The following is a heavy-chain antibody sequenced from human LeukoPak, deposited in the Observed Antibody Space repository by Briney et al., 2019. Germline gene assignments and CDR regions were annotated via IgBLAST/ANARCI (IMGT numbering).Heavy chain of an antibody. J-gene: IGHJ6*04. CDR3: AELGITMIGGV. Sequence: SGGSLRLSCAASGFTFSNYGITWVRQAPGKGLEWLTGINGSGGRTYYADSVKGRFTISRDNAKNSLYLQMNSLRAEDTAVYYCAELGITMIGGVWGKGTTVTISS. CDR2: INGSGGRT. V-gene: IGHV3-23*01. D-gene: IGHD3-10*02. CDR1: GFTFSNYG.